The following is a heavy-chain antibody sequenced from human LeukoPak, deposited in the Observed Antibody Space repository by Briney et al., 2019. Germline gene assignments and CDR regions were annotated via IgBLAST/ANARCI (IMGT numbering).Heavy chain of an antibody. V-gene: IGHV3-20*04. D-gene: IGHD3-3*01. CDR1: GFTFDDYG. CDR3: ARGTPYYDFWSGYRPDAFDI. J-gene: IGHJ3*02. Sequence: GGSLRLSCAASGFTFDDYGMSWVRQAPGKGLEWVSGINWYGGSTGYADSVKGRFTISRDNAKNSLYLQMNSLRAEDTALYYCARGTPYYDFWSGYRPDAFDIWGQGTMVTVSS. CDR2: INWYGGST.